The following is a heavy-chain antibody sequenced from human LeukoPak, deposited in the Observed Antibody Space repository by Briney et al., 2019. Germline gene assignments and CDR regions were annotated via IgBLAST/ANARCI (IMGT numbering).Heavy chain of an antibody. CDR3: ARVQQSQIDYYFDY. J-gene: IGHJ4*02. D-gene: IGHD3-9*01. CDR1: GGSISSSSYY. Sequence: SETQSLTCTVSGGSISSSSYYWGWIRQPPGKGLEWIGSIYYSGSTYYNPSLKSRVTISIDTSKNQFSLKLSSVTAADTAVYYCARVQQSQIDYYFDYWGQGTLVTVSS. V-gene: IGHV4-39*07. CDR2: IYYSGST.